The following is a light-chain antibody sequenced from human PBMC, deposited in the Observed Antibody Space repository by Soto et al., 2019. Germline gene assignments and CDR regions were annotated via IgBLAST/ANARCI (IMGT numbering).Light chain of an antibody. CDR2: AAS. CDR3: QQSYITPVT. J-gene: IGKJ2*01. Sequence: DIQMTQSPSSLSASVGDRVTITCRASQRISSYLKWYQHKPGLPPKLLIYAASSLQSGVSSRYSGSASGTDFTLSISSLQPEDSATYYCQQSYITPVTFSQGTKMEIK. V-gene: IGKV1-39*01. CDR1: QRISSY.